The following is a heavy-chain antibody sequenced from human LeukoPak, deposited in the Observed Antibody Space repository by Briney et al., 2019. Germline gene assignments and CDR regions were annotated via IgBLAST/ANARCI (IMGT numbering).Heavy chain of an antibody. CDR3: ARLTSLFDY. CDR2: IDPSDSYT. J-gene: IGHJ4*02. Sequence: PGPSLHSSSKGSGYIFTSYLISWVRPMPAKGQEWMGRIDPSDSYTNYSPFGQSHVTISADKSISTAYLQRSSLKASDTAMYYCARLTSLFDYWGQGSLVPASS. D-gene: IGHD2-2*01. CDR1: GYIFTSYL. V-gene: IGHV5-10-1*01.